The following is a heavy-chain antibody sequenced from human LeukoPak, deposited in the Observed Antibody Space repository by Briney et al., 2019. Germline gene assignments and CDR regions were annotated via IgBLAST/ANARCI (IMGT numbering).Heavy chain of an antibody. CDR1: VFNFS. CDR2: ISSSGQTT. J-gene: IGHJ5*02. D-gene: IGHD6-19*01. V-gene: IGHV3-23*01. CDR3: AKMGGRVWYKVPET. Sequence: GGSLRLSCTASVFNFSVAWVRQAPGMGLEWVSSISSSGQTTYYADFVRGRFTISRDSSKNTVYLQMSGLRVEDTALYYCAKMGGRVWYKVPETWGQGTLVTVSS.